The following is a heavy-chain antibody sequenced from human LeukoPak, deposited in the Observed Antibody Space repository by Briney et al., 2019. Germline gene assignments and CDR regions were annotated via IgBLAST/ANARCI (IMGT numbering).Heavy chain of an antibody. D-gene: IGHD2-8*01. Sequence: GGSLRLSCAASGFTFSSYSMNWVRQAPGKGLEWVSSFGTRSTSIYYADSVKGRFAISRDNARNSLFLQMNSLRAEDTAVYYCAREYDEAFDIWGQGTMVTVSS. CDR2: FGTRSTSI. CDR1: GFTFSSYS. CDR3: AREYDEAFDI. V-gene: IGHV3-21*01. J-gene: IGHJ3*02.